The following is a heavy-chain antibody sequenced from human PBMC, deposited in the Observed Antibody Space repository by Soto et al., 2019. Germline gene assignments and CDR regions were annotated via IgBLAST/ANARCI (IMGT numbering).Heavy chain of an antibody. D-gene: IGHD2-15*01. Sequence: SETLSLTCAVSGGSISSGGYSWSWIRQPPGKGLEWIGYIYHSGSTYYNPSLKSRVTISVDRSKNQFSLKLSSVTAADTAVYYCARGYCSGGSCRRNWFDPWGQGTLVTV. V-gene: IGHV4-30-2*01. CDR1: GGSISSGGYS. J-gene: IGHJ5*02. CDR2: IYHSGST. CDR3: ARGYCSGGSCRRNWFDP.